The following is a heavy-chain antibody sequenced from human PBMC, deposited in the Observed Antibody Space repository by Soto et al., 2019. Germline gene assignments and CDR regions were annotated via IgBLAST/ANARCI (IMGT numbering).Heavy chain of an antibody. CDR1: GFTFSSYG. D-gene: IGHD3-16*01. J-gene: IGHJ4*02. V-gene: IGHV3-33*01. CDR2: IWYDGSNE. Sequence: QVQLVESGGGVVQPGTSLRLSCAASGFTFSSYGMHWVRQAPGKGLEWVAVIWYDGSNEDYADSVKGRFTISRDNSKNTLYLEMHPLRAEDTAVYYCIIDKGGLPPSAFDCWGQGSLVTVSS. CDR3: IIDKGGLPPSAFDC.